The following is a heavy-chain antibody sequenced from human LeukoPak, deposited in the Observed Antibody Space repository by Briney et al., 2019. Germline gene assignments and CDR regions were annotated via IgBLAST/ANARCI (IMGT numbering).Heavy chain of an antibody. V-gene: IGHV3-48*01. J-gene: IGHJ4*02. D-gene: IGHD1-7*01. CDR2: ISMSSGSI. CDR1: GFTFSTYS. CDR3: ATDQRGYNWNCLDY. Sequence: GGSLRLSCAASGFTFSTYSMNWVRQAPGKGLEWISYISMSSGSIFYADSVKGRFTISRDNAKNSLYLQMNSLRAENTAVYYCATDQRGYNWNCLDYWGQGTLVTVSS.